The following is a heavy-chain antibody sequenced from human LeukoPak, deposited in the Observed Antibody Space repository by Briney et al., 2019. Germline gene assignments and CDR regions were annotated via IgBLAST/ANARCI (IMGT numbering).Heavy chain of an antibody. CDR3: ASSWGRTTSPYYYYGMDV. Sequence: SVKVSCKASGGTFSSYAISWVRQAPGQGLEWMGRIIPILGIANYAQKLQGSVTITADKSTSTAYMELSSLRSEDTAVYYCASSWGRTTSPYYYYGMDVWGQGTTVTVSS. CDR1: GGTFSSYA. CDR2: IIPILGIA. J-gene: IGHJ6*02. V-gene: IGHV1-69*04. D-gene: IGHD1-1*01.